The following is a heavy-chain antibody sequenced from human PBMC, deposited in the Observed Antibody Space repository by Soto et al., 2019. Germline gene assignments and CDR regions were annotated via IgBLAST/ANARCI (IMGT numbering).Heavy chain of an antibody. CDR1: GFTFSSYA. CDR3: AKGGDIFDY. D-gene: IGHD3-10*01. Sequence: EVQLLESGGGLVQPGGSLRLSCAASGFTFSSYAMSWVRQAPGKGLEWVSTISGSGGSTYYADSVKVQFTISRDNSKNTLYLQINSLRAEDTAVYYCAKGGDIFDYWGQGTLVTVSS. CDR2: ISGSGGST. V-gene: IGHV3-23*01. J-gene: IGHJ4*02.